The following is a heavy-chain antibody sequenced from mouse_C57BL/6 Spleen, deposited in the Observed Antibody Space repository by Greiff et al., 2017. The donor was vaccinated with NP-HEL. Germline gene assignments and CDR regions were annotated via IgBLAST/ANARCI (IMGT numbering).Heavy chain of an antibody. CDR3: ARDHYSFGY. Sequence: EVQLVESGGGLVKPGGSLKLSCAASGFTFSSYAMSWVRQTPEKRLEWVATISDGGSYTYYPDNVKGRFTISRGNAKNNLYLQMSHLKSEDTAMYYCARDHYSFGYWGQGATLTVSS. CDR2: ISDGGSYT. V-gene: IGHV5-4*01. CDR1: GFTFSSYA. J-gene: IGHJ2*01. D-gene: IGHD1-2*01.